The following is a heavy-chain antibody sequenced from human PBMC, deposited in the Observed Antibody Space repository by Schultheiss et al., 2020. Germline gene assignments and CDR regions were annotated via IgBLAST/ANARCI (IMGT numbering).Heavy chain of an antibody. J-gene: IGHJ3*02. Sequence: SVKVSCKASGGTFSSYAISWVRQAPGQGLEWMGGIIPIFGTANYAQKFQGRVTITADESTSTAYMELSSLRSEDTAVYYCARDWTMVQTEAFDIWGQGTMVTVSS. V-gene: IGHV1-69*13. CDR2: IIPIFGTA. CDR1: GGTFSSYA. CDR3: ARDWTMVQTEAFDI. D-gene: IGHD3-10*01.